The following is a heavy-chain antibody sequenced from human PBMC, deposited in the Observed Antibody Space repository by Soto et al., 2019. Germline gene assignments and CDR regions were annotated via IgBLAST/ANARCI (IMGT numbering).Heavy chain of an antibody. CDR1: GGTFSSYA. CDR3: ARDGSVVPAAEENYYYGMDV. V-gene: IGHV1-69*01. J-gene: IGHJ6*02. D-gene: IGHD2-2*01. Sequence: QVQLVQSGAEVKKPGSSVKVSCKASGGTFSSYAISWVRQAPGQGLEWMGGIIPIFGTANCAQKFQGRVTITADESTSTAYMELSSLRSEDTAVYYCARDGSVVPAAEENYYYGMDVWGQGTTVTVSS. CDR2: IIPIFGTA.